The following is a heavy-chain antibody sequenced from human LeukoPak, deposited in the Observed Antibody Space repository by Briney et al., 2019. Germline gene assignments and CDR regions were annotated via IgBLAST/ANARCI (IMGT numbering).Heavy chain of an antibody. CDR3: ARKEGYSYGYYYYGMDV. CDR2: INSDGSST. J-gene: IGHJ6*02. Sequence: GGSLRLSCAASGFTFSSYWMHWVRQAPGKGLVWVSRINSDGSSTSYADSVKGRLTISRDDAKNTLYLQMNSLRAEDTAVYYCARKEGYSYGYYYYGMDVWGQGTTVTVSS. CDR1: GFTFSSYW. D-gene: IGHD5-18*01. V-gene: IGHV3-74*01.